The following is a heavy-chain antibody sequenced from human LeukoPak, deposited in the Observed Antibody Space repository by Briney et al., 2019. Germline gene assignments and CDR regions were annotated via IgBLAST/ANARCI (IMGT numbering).Heavy chain of an antibody. CDR3: TRGYCTGGTCLGDEI. J-gene: IGHJ3*02. V-gene: IGHV6-1*01. D-gene: IGHD2-8*02. CDR1: GDSVSSNSAA. CDR2: TYYRSKWYN. Sequence: SQTLSLTCAISGDSVSSNSAALNWNRQSPSRVLEWLGRTYYRSKWYNDYAVSVKSRITINPDTSKNQFSLQLNSVTPEDTAVYYCTRGYCTGGTCLGDEIWGQGTMVTVSS.